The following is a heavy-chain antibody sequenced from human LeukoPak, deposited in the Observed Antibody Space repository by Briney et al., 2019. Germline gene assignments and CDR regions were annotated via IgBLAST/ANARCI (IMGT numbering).Heavy chain of an antibody. CDR1: GGSISSGGYY. Sequence: PSETLSLTCTVSGGSISSGGYYWSWIRQHPGKGLEWIGYIYYSGSTYYNPSLKSRVTISVDTSKNQFSLKLSSVTAADTAVYYCARESVGGVTVDYGDYERPVVHDYWGQGTLVTVSS. CDR3: ARESVGGVTVDYGDYERPVVHDY. CDR2: IYYSGST. D-gene: IGHD4-17*01. V-gene: IGHV4-31*03. J-gene: IGHJ4*02.